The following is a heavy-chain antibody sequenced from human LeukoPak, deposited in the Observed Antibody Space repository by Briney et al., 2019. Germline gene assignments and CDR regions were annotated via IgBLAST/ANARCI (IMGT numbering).Heavy chain of an antibody. CDR3: ASEPLIDY. Sequence: PGGSLRLSCAASGFTFSSYSMNWVRQAPGQGLEWVSYISSSSSTIYYADSVKGRFTISRDNAKNSLYLQMNSLRAEDTAVYYCASEPLIDYWGQGTLVTVSS. J-gene: IGHJ4*02. CDR2: ISSSSSTI. CDR1: GFTFSSYS. V-gene: IGHV3-48*01.